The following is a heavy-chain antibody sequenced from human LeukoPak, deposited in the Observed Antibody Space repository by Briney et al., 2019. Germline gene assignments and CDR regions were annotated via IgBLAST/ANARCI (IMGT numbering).Heavy chain of an antibody. Sequence: GGSLRLSCAASGFTFSTYAMSWVRQAPGKGLEWVSGISGSGGRTHYADSVKGRFPISRENSKNTLDLQMNSLRAEDTATYYCTKDQRWDVPHYSDYWGQGTLVTVSS. CDR1: GFTFSTYA. CDR2: ISGSGGRT. D-gene: IGHD1-26*01. V-gene: IGHV3-23*01. CDR3: TKDQRWDVPHYSDY. J-gene: IGHJ4*02.